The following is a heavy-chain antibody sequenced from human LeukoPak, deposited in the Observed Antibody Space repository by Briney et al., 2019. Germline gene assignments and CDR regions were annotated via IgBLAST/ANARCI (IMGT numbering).Heavy chain of an antibody. CDR1: GYSFTTYW. CDR3: ARIDRRGYSDYTAILPDY. V-gene: IGHV5-51*01. CDR2: IYPGDSDT. J-gene: IGHJ4*02. Sequence: GESLKISCKGSGYSFTTYWIGWVRQMSGKGLEWMGIIYPGDSDTRYSPSFQGQVTVSVDKSITTAYLQLNSLKSSGTGMYYCARIDRRGYSDYTAILPDYWGQGTLVTVSS. D-gene: IGHD5-12*01.